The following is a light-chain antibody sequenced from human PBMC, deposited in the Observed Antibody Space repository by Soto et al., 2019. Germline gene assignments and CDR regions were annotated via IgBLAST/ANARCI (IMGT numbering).Light chain of an antibody. Sequence: EIVLTQSPGILSLSPGERATLSCRASQSVKSSHLGWFQRKVGQPPRLLIYGTSTRATGIPDRFIGSGSGTDFTLTITRLEPEDFAVYYCQQYITSPFNFRHGTTVDMK. CDR1: QSVKSSH. V-gene: IGKV3-20*01. J-gene: IGKJ3*01. CDR2: GTS. CDR3: QQYITSPFN.